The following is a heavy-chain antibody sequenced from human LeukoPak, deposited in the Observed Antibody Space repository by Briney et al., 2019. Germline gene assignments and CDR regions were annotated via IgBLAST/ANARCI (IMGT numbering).Heavy chain of an antibody. D-gene: IGHD3-22*01. CDR3: ARDNYYYDRGGAFGI. V-gene: IGHV4-59*01. CDR2: IYYSGST. Sequence: SETLSLTCAVYGGSFSGYYWSWIRQPPGKGLEWIGYIYYSGSTNYNPSLKSRVTISVDTSKNQFSLKLSSVTAADTAVYYCARDNYYYDRGGAFGIWGQGTMVTVSS. J-gene: IGHJ3*02. CDR1: GGSFSGYY.